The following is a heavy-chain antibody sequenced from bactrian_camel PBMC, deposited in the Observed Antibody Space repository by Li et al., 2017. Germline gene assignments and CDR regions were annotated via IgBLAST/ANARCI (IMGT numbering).Heavy chain of an antibody. CDR3: ATAPGPYCLEPDRYNV. CDR2: IDADGET. V-gene: IGHV3S9*01. J-gene: IGHJ4*01. CDR1: TGTFRSAC. D-gene: IGHD8*01. Sequence: QVQLVESGGGSVQAGGSLRLSCAARTGTFRSACMGWIRQVSGQEREGVASIDADGETSYADSVKGRFTISTDYTKNTAYLKMTDLKPGDTAKYYCATAPGPYCLEPDRYNVWGQGTQVTVS.